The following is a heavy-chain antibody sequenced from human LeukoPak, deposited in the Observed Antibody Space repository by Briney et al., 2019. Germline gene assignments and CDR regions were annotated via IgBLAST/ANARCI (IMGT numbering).Heavy chain of an antibody. V-gene: IGHV3-66*01. CDR1: GFTVSSNY. Sequence: GGSLRLSCAASGFTVSSNYMSWVRQAPGKGLEWVSVIYSSGSTYYADSVKGRFTISRDNSKNTLYLQMNSLRAEDTAVYYCARDSVGGYSYGSFGYWGQGTLVTVSS. D-gene: IGHD5-18*01. CDR2: IYSSGST. J-gene: IGHJ4*02. CDR3: ARDSVGGYSYGSFGY.